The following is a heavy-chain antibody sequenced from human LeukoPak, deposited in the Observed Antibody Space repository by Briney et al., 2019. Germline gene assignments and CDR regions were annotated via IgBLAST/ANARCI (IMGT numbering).Heavy chain of an antibody. J-gene: IGHJ4*02. CDR3: AKVIWSDIPPHDPLDY. Sequence: GGSLRLSCAASGFTFSSYAMSWVRQAPGKGLEWVAVISYDGSNKYYADSVKGRFTISRDNSKNTLYLQMNSLRAEDTAVYYCAKVIWSDIPPHDPLDYWGQGTLVTVSS. V-gene: IGHV3-30*18. CDR1: GFTFSSYA. D-gene: IGHD3-3*01. CDR2: ISYDGSNK.